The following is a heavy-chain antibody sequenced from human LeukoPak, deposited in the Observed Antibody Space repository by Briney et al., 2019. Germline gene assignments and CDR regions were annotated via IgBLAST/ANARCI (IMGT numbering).Heavy chain of an antibody. Sequence: ASVKVSCKASGGTFSSYAISWVRQAPGQGLEWMGGIIPIFGTANYAQKFQGRVTITTDESTSTAYMELSSLRSEDTAVYYCARDRIAAAGRRDDAFDIWGQGTMVTVSS. CDR3: ARDRIAAAGRRDDAFDI. J-gene: IGHJ3*02. V-gene: IGHV1-69*05. CDR1: GGTFSSYA. CDR2: IIPIFGTA. D-gene: IGHD6-13*01.